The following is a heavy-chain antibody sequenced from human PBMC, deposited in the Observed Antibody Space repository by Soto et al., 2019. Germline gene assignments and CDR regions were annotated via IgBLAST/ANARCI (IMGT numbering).Heavy chain of an antibody. D-gene: IGHD4-4*01. CDR3: AKGDYSNYFEWYFDL. J-gene: IGHJ2*01. CDR1: GFTFSSYA. Sequence: EVQLLESGGGLVQPGGSLRLSCAASGFTFSSYAMSWVRQAPGKGLAWVSAISGSGGSTYYADSVKGRFTISRDNSKNTLYLQMNSLRAEDTAVYYCAKGDYSNYFEWYFDLWGRGTLVTVSS. CDR2: ISGSGGST. V-gene: IGHV3-23*01.